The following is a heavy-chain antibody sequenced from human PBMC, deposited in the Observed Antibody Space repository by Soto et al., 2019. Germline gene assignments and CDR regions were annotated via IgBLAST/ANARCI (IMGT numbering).Heavy chain of an antibody. V-gene: IGHV3-13*05. J-gene: IGHJ6*02. CDR2: IRAAGEP. Sequence: EVQLVESGGGLVQPGGSLRLSCEASGFTFRNYDMHWVRQGTGKGLEWVSGIRAAGEPDYAYYVEGRCTITRENAQTSFFLQMSSLRIGDKAVYYRARTDRHVYGVDVWGQRTTVIVSS. CDR1: GFTFRNYD. CDR3: ARTDRHVYGVDV.